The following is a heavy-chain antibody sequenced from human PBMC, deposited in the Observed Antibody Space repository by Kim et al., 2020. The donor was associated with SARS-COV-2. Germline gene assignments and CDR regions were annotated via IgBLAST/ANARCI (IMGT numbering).Heavy chain of an antibody. CDR1: GGTFISYA. CDR3: ARDRVDSAMVRSYNWFDP. D-gene: IGHD5-18*01. J-gene: IGHJ5*02. CDR2: IIPIFGTA. Sequence: SVKVSCKASGGTFISYAISWVRQAPGQGLEWMGGIIPIFGTANYAQKFQGRVTITADESTSTAYMELSSLRSEDTAVYYCARDRVDSAMVRSYNWFDPWGQGTLVTVSS. V-gene: IGHV1-69*13.